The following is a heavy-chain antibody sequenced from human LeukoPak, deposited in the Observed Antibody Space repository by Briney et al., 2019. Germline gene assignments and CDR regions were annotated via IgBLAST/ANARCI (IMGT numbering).Heavy chain of an antibody. CDR3: ARIENAARPTSVDF. V-gene: IGHV2-26*01. D-gene: IGHD6-6*01. J-gene: IGHJ4*02. CDR1: GFSLSKTRMG. CDR2: IFPNDEK. Sequence: SGPVLVKPTETLTLTCTVSGFSLSKTRMGVSWIRQPPGKALEWLAHIFPNDEKSYSTSLKSRLTVSKDTSKSQVVLTMTNMDTVATATYYCARIENAARPTSVDFWGQGTLVTVSS.